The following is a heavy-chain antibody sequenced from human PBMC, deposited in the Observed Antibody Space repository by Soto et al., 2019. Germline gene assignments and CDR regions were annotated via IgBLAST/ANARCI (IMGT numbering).Heavy chain of an antibody. J-gene: IGHJ4*02. D-gene: IGHD3-3*01. CDR2: ISYDGSYK. V-gene: IGHV3-30*03. CDR3: GRDLATIFGGAY. CDR1: GFTFSSYG. Sequence: RLSCAASGFTFSSYGMHWVRQAPGKGLEWVALISYDGSYKYYADSVQGRFTISRDNSKNTLYLQMDSLYTGDTAVYYCGRDLATIFGGAYWGQGTLVTVSS.